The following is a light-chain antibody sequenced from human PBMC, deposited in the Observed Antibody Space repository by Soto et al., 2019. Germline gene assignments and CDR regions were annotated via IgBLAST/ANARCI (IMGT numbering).Light chain of an antibody. CDR2: GAS. J-gene: IGKJ2*01. CDR1: QSVSSN. CDR3: QEYNNFHSHT. Sequence: EIVLTQSPATLSVSPGERATLSCRASQSVSSNLAWYQQKPGQAPRLLIYGASTRATGIPARFSGSGSGTEFTLTISTLQSEDFAVYYCQEYNNFHSHTFGQGTKLAIK. V-gene: IGKV3-15*01.